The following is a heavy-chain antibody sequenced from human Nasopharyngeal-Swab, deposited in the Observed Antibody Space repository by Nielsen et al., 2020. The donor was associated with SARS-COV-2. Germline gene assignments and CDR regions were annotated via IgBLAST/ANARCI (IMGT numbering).Heavy chain of an antibody. V-gene: IGHV4-39*07. CDR1: GGSISSYY. D-gene: IGHD2-15*01. Sequence: SETLSLTCTVSGGSISSYYWGWIRQPPGKGLEWIGSIYYSGSTYYNPSLKSRVTISVDTSKNQFSLRLSSVTAADTAVYYCARPQVAATPALGFQHWGQGTLVTVSS. CDR3: ARPQVAATPALGFQH. CDR2: IYYSGST. J-gene: IGHJ1*01.